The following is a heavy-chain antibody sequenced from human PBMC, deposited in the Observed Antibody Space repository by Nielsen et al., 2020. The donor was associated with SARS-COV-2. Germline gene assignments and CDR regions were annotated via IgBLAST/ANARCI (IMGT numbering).Heavy chain of an antibody. J-gene: IGHJ4*02. D-gene: IGHD3-22*01. Sequence: WIRQPPGKGLEWVAVISYDGSNKYYADSVKGRFTISRDNSINTVFLQMNSLRAEDTAVYYCARENYYDTSFDYWGQGTLVTVSS. CDR3: ARENYYDTSFDY. V-gene: IGHV3-33*05. CDR2: ISYDGSNK.